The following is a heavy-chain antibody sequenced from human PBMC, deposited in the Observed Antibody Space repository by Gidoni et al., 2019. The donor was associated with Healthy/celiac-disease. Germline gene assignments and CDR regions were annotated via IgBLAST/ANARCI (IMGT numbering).Heavy chain of an antibody. V-gene: IGHV1-46*01. CDR3: ARDEGYCSGGSCYSDY. D-gene: IGHD2-15*01. CDR1: GYTFPSYY. J-gene: IGHJ4*02. Sequence: QVQLVQSGAEVKKPGASVKVSCKASGYTFPSYYMHWVRQAPGQGLEWMGIINPSGGSTSYAQKFQGRVTMTRDTSTSTVYMELSSLRSEDTAVYYCARDEGYCSGGSCYSDYWGQGTLVTVSS. CDR2: INPSGGST.